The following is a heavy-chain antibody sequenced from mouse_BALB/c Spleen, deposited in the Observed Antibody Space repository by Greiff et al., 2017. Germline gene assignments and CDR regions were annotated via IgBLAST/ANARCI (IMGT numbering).Heavy chain of an antibody. Sequence: VQLQQPGAELVKPGASVKMSCKASGYTFTSYWMHWVKQRPGQGLEWIGVIDPSDSYTSYNQKFKGKATLTVDTSSSTAYMQLSSLTSEDSAVYYCTRGYYGSSYGLAYWGQGTLVTVAA. V-gene: IGHV1S127*01. CDR1: GYTFTSYW. CDR2: IDPSDSYT. CDR3: TRGYYGSSYGLAY. D-gene: IGHD1-1*01. J-gene: IGHJ3*01.